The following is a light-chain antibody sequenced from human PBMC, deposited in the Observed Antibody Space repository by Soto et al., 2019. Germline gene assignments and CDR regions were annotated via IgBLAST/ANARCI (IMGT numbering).Light chain of an antibody. V-gene: IGKV2-30*01. J-gene: IGKJ1*01. CDR3: LQRSNLPWA. CDR2: KVS. Sequence: DIVMTQTPLSLSVTPGQPASISCKSSQSFVYSDGNTYLNWFQQRPGQSPRRLIYKVSNRDSGVPDRFSGSGSGTEFTLTISSLQPEDFATYFCLQRSNLPWAFGQGTKV. CDR1: QSFVYSDGNTY.